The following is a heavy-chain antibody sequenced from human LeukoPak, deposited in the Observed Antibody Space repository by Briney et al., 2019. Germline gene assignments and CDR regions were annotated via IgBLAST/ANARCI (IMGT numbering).Heavy chain of an antibody. CDR3: ARVQSTVRGIQGPFDP. V-gene: IGHV3-64*01. D-gene: IGHD3-10*01. J-gene: IGHJ5*02. CDR2: IKNNGGGT. CDR1: GFTFSTYA. Sequence: QPGGSLRLSCAASGFTFSTYAMHWVRQAPGKGLEYVSAIKNNGGGTYYASSVQGRFTVSRDNSRSTLYLQMDSLRPDDMAIYYCARVQSTVRGIQGPFDPWGQGTLVTVS.